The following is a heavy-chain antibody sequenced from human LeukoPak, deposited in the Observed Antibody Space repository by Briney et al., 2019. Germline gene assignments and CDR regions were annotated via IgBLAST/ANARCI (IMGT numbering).Heavy chain of an antibody. V-gene: IGHV3-23*01. D-gene: IGHD2-21*02. CDR2: ISATSGST. CDR3: AKDHSGRGDMDA. CDR1: GFTFNFYA. Sequence: GGSLRLSCTASGFTFNFYAMYWIRQAPGKGLEWVSSISATSGSTYYADSVKGRFTISRDNSKNTLYLQMNTLRAEDTAIYYCAKDHSGRGDMDAWGQGTLVTVSS. J-gene: IGHJ4*02.